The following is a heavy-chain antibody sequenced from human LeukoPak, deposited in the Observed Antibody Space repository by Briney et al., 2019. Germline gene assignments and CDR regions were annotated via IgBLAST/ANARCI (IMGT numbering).Heavy chain of an antibody. CDR3: ASSYYYDSSGYDGFDY. CDR1: GGSISSXNX. D-gene: IGHD3-22*01. CDR2: XYHSGST. Sequence: PXETXXXXXXVSGGSISSXNXXXXVRQPPXKXXXXXXXXYHSGSTNYNPSLKSRVTISVDKSKNQFSLKLSSVTAADTAVYYCASSYYYDSSGYDGFDYWGQGTLVTVSS. V-gene: IGHV4-4*02. J-gene: IGHJ4*02.